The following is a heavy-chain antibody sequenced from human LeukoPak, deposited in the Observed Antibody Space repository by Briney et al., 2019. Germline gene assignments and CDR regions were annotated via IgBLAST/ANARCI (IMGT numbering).Heavy chain of an antibody. CDR1: GGSISSSSYY. J-gene: IGHJ5*02. V-gene: IGHV4-39*01. CDR2: IYYNGST. D-gene: IGHD2-15*01. CDR3: AGKAYSDWFDP. Sequence: SETLSLTCTVSGGSISSSSYYLGWIRQPPGKGLEWIESIYYNGSTYYNPSLKSRVTISVDTSKNQFSLKLSSVTVAATAVYYCAGKAYSDWFDPWGQGTLVTVSS.